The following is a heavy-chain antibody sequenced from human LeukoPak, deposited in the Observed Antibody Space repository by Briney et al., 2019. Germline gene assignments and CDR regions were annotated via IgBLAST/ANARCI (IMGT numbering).Heavy chain of an antibody. CDR1: GGSINNYY. D-gene: IGHD2-15*01. V-gene: IGHV4-59*01. CDR2: IIYSGST. J-gene: IGHJ4*02. Sequence: SETLSLTCTVSGGSINNYYWSWIRQPPGKGLEWIGYIIYSGSTNYNPSLKSRVTISVDTLKNQFSLKMSSVTAADTATYYCARGVVAATGYDYWGQGTLVTVSS. CDR3: ARGVVAATGYDY.